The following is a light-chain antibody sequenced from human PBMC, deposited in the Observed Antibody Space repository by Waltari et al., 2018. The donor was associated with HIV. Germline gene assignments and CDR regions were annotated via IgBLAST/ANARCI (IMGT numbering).Light chain of an antibody. Sequence: SYELTQPPSVSVSPGQTASISCSGDNLGDKYACWYQQRPGQSPVLGIYQDNNRPSGIPERFSGSNSGNTATLTISGTQAMDEADYYCQAWDNSNVVFGGGTKLTVL. CDR1: NLGDKY. J-gene: IGLJ2*01. CDR3: QAWDNSNVV. V-gene: IGLV3-1*01. CDR2: QDN.